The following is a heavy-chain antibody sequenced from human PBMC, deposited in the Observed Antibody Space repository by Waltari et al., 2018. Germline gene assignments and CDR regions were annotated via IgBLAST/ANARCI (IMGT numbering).Heavy chain of an antibody. CDR2: VDPHNGGI. V-gene: IGHV1-2*02. CDR1: GYAFTAYY. Sequence: QVQLVQSGAEVKKPGASVKPSCEASGYAFTAYYFHGVRQAPGRGLEWMGYVDPHNGGISYAQRFQGRVTMTRDTSISTVYMELSGLTSDDTAVYYCAREVFRFDYWGQGALVTVSS. J-gene: IGHJ4*02. CDR3: AREVFRFDY.